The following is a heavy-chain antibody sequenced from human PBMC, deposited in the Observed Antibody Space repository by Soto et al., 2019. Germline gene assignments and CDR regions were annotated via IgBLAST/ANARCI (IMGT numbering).Heavy chain of an antibody. Sequence: QVQLVESGGGGVQPGKSLRLSCAAFGFTFSYYGMHWVRQAPGKGLELVALISNAGSNKYYADSLKGRFTISRDNAKNTLYLQMNSPTAEDMAVYYGAQDQYCGGSSCQLWAPDYWGPGTQVIVYS. CDR2: ISNAGSNK. CDR1: GFTFSYYG. D-gene: IGHD2-15*01. V-gene: IGHV3-30*18. CDR3: AQDQYCGGSSCQLWAPDY. J-gene: IGHJ4*02.